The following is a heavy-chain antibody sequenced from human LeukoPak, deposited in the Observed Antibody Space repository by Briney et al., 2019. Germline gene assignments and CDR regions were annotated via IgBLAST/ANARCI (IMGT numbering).Heavy chain of an antibody. CDR3: AKNAGYSSSWIDY. J-gene: IGHJ4*02. D-gene: IGHD6-13*01. V-gene: IGHV4-61*01. CDR1: GGSLSSGSYY. CDR2: IYYSGST. Sequence: SETLSLTCTVSGGSLSSGSYYWSWLRQPPGTGLEWIGYIYYSGSTNYTPSLKSRVTISVDTSKSQFSLKLSSVTAADTAVYYCAKNAGYSSSWIDYWGQGTLVTVSS.